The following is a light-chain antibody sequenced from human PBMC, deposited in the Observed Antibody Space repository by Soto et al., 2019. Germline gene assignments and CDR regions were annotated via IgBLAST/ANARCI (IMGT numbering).Light chain of an antibody. Sequence: QSVLTQPPSVSAAPGQKVTISCSGTSSNIGNNYVSWYQQLPGTAPKLLIYENNKRPSGIPDRFSGSKSCTSATLGITGLQTGDEADYYCGTWDSSLSAHAVFGGGTKVTVL. CDR2: ENN. CDR3: GTWDSSLSAHAV. J-gene: IGLJ2*01. V-gene: IGLV1-51*02. CDR1: SSNIGNNY.